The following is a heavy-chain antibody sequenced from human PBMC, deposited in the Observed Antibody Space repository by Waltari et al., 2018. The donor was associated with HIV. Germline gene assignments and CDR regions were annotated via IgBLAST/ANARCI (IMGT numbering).Heavy chain of an antibody. V-gene: IGHV3-74*01. Sequence: VQLVASGGGQTKTGGYLRLSCAASGFRVSNLWLDWVRPGPGKGLVWVARINSDGSSRNYADAVKGRFVISRDNARNTVYLQLNSLRVEDTAMYFCARASHYIEFSTFDGDYYFDVWGRGTRVAVSS. CDR1: GFRVSNLW. CDR3: ARASHYIEFSTFDGDYYFDV. D-gene: IGHD2-15*01. J-gene: IGHJ4*02. CDR2: INSDGSSR.